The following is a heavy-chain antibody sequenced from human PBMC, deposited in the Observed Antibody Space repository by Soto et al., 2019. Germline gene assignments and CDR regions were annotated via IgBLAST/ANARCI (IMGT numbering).Heavy chain of an antibody. J-gene: IGHJ6*02. Sequence: EVQLVESGGGLVQPGGSLRLSCAASGFTASTNYMTWVRQAPGKGLERVSVMFYGGSTSYAASVKGRFTSSRDDSKNTLYLQMTSLRAEDTAVYYCATTGMGLTLYYYYHGMDVWGQGTTVTVSS. CDR2: MFYGGST. CDR3: ATTGMGLTLYYYYHGMDV. V-gene: IGHV3-66*01. D-gene: IGHD1-26*01. CDR1: GFTASTNY.